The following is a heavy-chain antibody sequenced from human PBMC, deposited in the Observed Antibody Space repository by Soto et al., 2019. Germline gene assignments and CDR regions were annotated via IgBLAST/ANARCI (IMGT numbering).Heavy chain of an antibody. Sequence: PGGSLRLSCAASGFTFSSYSMNWVRQAPGKGLEWVSYISSSSSTIYYADSVKGRFTISRDNAKNSLYLQMNSLRDEDTAVYYCARMGVYGSGSYLPGYSYYGMDVWGQGTTVTVSS. D-gene: IGHD3-10*01. CDR1: GFTFSSYS. J-gene: IGHJ6*02. V-gene: IGHV3-48*02. CDR3: ARMGVYGSGSYLPGYSYYGMDV. CDR2: ISSSSSTI.